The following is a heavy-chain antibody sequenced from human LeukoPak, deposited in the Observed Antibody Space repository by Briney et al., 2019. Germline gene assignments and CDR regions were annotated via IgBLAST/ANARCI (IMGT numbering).Heavy chain of an antibody. Sequence: PGGSLRLSCGASGFTFSNYAMSWVRQAPGKGLEWVANIKQDGSEKYYVDSVKGRFTISRDNAKTSLYLEMNSLRAEDTAVYYCAREFDLDVSGQGTTVTVSS. CDR2: IKQDGSEK. J-gene: IGHJ6*02. CDR3: AREFDLDV. CDR1: GFTFSNYA. V-gene: IGHV3-7*05.